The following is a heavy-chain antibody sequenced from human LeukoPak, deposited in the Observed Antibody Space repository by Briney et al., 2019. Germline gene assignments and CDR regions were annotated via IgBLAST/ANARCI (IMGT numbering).Heavy chain of an antibody. J-gene: IGHJ3*02. CDR3: ATVHFYDSSGYCYMGGAFDI. CDR2: FDPEDGET. D-gene: IGHD3-22*01. Sequence: ASVKVSCKVSGYTLTELSMHWVRQAPGKGLEWMGGFDPEDGETIYAQKFQGRVTMTEDTSTDTAYMELSSLRSEDTAVYYCATVHFYDSSGYCYMGGAFDIWGQGTMVTVSS. CDR1: GYTLTELS. V-gene: IGHV1-24*01.